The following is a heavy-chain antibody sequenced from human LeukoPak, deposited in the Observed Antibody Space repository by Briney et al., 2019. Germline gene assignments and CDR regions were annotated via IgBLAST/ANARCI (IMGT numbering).Heavy chain of an antibody. CDR1: GYSFTRNA. V-gene: IGHV1-3*04. Sequence: GASVKVSCKASGYSFTRNAIHWVRQAPGQRLEWMGWIDSDKGNTKYSQEFQGRVTFTRDTSASTVYMELRSLRSDDTAVYYCARRTMVLTGVNWFDPWGQGTLVTVSS. CDR3: ARRTMVLTGVNWFDP. D-gene: IGHD4/OR15-4a*01. J-gene: IGHJ5*02. CDR2: IDSDKGNT.